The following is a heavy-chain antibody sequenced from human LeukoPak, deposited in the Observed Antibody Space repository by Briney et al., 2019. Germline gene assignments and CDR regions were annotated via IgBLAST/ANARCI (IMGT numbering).Heavy chain of an antibody. D-gene: IGHD6-13*01. CDR1: GGFISSYY. V-gene: IGHV4-4*07. Sequence: PSETLSLTCTVSGGFISSYYWSWIRQPAGKGLEWIGRIYTSGSTNYNPSLKSRVTMSVDTSKNQFSLKLSSVTAADTAVYYCAREPAGIAAAGTIDYWGQGTLVTVSS. CDR3: AREPAGIAAAGTIDY. CDR2: IYTSGST. J-gene: IGHJ4*02.